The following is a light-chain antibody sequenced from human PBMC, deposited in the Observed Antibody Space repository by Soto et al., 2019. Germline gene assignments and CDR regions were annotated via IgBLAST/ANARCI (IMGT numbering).Light chain of an antibody. Sequence: QSALTQPPSVSGSPGQSVTISCTGTSSDVGKYDRVSWYQQPPGTAPKLIIYEVTNRPSGVPARFSGSKSGNTASLTISGFQAEDEADYCSSYPSTSRYVFGAGTKVTVL. V-gene: IGLV2-18*02. CDR3: SSYPSTSRYV. J-gene: IGLJ1*01. CDR2: EVT. CDR1: SSDVGKYDR.